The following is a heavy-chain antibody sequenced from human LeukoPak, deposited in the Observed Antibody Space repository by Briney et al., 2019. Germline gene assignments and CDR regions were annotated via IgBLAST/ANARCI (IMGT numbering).Heavy chain of an antibody. CDR3: ARDRGGRDDSSGYYYFDY. V-gene: IGHV1-46*01. CDR1: GYTLTELS. CDR2: INPSGGST. Sequence: ASVKVSCKVSGYTLTELSMHWVRQAPGQGLEWMGIINPSGGSTSYAQKFQGRVTMTRDTSTSTVYMELSSLRSEDTAVYYCARDRGGRDDSSGYYYFDYWGQGTLVTVSS. D-gene: IGHD3-22*01. J-gene: IGHJ4*02.